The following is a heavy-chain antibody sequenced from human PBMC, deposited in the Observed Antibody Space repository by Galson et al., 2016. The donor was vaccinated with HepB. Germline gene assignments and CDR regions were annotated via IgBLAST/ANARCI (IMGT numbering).Heavy chain of an antibody. V-gene: IGHV3-23*01. CDR2: ISYNSGDET. CDR1: GFTFRDFA. Sequence: SLRLSCAASGFTFRDFAMTWVRQTPGKGLEWVSAISYNSGDETYFADPVRGRFTISRDNSKDTLYLQMNSLRVEDTAVYFCAKVPYGDYASAFDSWGQGTLVTVSS. D-gene: IGHD4-17*01. CDR3: AKVPYGDYASAFDS. J-gene: IGHJ4*02.